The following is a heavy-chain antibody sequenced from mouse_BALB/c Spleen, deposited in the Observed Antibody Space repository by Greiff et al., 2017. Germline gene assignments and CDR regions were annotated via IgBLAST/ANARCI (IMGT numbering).Heavy chain of an antibody. CDR1: GFTFTDYY. Sequence: EVMLVESGGGLVQPGGSLRLSCATSGFTFTDYYMSWVRQPPGKALEWLGFIRIKANGYTTEYSASVKGRFTISRDNSQSILYLQMNTLRAEDSATYYCARSYYYGSSYDWYFDVWGAGTTVTVSS. CDR3: ARSYYYGSSYDWYFDV. CDR2: IRIKANGYTT. J-gene: IGHJ1*01. D-gene: IGHD1-1*01. V-gene: IGHV7-3*02.